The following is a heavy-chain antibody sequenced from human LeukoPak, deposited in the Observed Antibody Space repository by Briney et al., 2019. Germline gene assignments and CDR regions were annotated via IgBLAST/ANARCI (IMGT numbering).Heavy chain of an antibody. Sequence: ASVKVSCKASGGTFSSYAISWVRQAPGQGLEWMGGIIPIFGTANYAQKFQGRVTITTDASTSTAYMELSSLRSEDTAVYYCARGLRFRSDFDYWGQGTLVTVSS. D-gene: IGHD5/OR15-5a*01. J-gene: IGHJ4*02. CDR1: GGTFSSYA. CDR2: IIPIFGTA. V-gene: IGHV1-69*05. CDR3: ARGLRFRSDFDY.